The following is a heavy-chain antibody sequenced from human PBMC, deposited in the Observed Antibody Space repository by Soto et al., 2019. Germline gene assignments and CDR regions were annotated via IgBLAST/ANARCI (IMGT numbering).Heavy chain of an antibody. CDR3: SRAHYDSDAFDF. CDR2: INPGGGTT. J-gene: IGHJ3*01. CDR1: GYTFTTNF. Sequence: VQLVQSGAEVKKPGASVKISCKASGYTFTTNFIHWIRQSPGQGLEWVGIINPGGGTTVYAQKLRSRVTMTRDTSTSTVPIVLRSLRSKDTAVFYCSRAHYDSDAFDFWGQGTMVIVSS. V-gene: IGHV1-46*03. D-gene: IGHD3-22*01.